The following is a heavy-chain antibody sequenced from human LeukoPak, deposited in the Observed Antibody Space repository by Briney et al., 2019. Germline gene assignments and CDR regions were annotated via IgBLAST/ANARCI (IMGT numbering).Heavy chain of an antibody. Sequence: GGSPRLSCAASGFTFSDYAMTWVRQAPGKGLEWVSLISGGGTSTYYADSVKGRFTISRDNAKNSLYLQMNSLRAADTAVYYCARDLKGSYYWDYWGQGTLVTVSS. CDR1: GFTFSDYA. J-gene: IGHJ4*02. CDR2: ISGGGTST. D-gene: IGHD1-26*01. CDR3: ARDLKGSYYWDY. V-gene: IGHV3-23*01.